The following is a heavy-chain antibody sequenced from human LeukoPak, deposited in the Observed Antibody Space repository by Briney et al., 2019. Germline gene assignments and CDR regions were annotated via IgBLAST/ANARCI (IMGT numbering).Heavy chain of an antibody. V-gene: IGHV1-18*01. CDR2: ITAYNDNT. Sequence: ASVKVSCKASGYTFTSYGISWVRQAPGQGLEWMGWITAYNDNTNYAQKLQGRVTMTTDTSTSTAYMELRSLRSDDTAVYYCARALLWFGQPSHIDYWGQGTLVTASS. CDR1: GYTFTSYG. CDR3: ARALLWFGQPSHIDY. J-gene: IGHJ4*02. D-gene: IGHD3-10*01.